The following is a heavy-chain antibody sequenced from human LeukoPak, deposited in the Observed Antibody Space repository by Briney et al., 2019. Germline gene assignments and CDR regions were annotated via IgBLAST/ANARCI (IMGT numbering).Heavy chain of an antibody. V-gene: IGHV4-59*01. D-gene: IGHD3-3*01. CDR3: ARAYDFEGGFDY. Sequence: PSETLSLTCSVSGVSMRGYYWSWIRQPPGKGLEWIGYIYYSGSTNYNPSLKSRVTISVDTSKNQFPLKLSSVTAAGTAVYYCARAYDFEGGFDYWGQGTLVTVSS. CDR2: IYYSGST. CDR1: GVSMRGYY. J-gene: IGHJ4*02.